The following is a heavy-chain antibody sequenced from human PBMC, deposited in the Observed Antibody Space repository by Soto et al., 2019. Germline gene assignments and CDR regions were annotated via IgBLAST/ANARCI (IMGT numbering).Heavy chain of an antibody. CDR2: ISYDGSNK. CDR1: GFTFSSYA. Sequence: HPGGSLRLSCAASGFTFSSYAMHWVRQAPGKGLEWVAVISYDGSNKYYADSVKGRFTISRDNSKNTLYLQMNSLRAEDTAVYYCARHGRYCGGGSGYSGYFRYCYSGTDVCGQG. J-gene: IGHJ3*01. CDR3: ARHGRYCGGGSGYSGYFRYCYSGTDV. D-gene: IGHD2-15*01. V-gene: IGHV3-30-3*01.